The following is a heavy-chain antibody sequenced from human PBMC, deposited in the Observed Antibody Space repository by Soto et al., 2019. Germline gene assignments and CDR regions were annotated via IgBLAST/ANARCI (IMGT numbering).Heavy chain of an antibody. D-gene: IGHD1-26*01. CDR3: AKQQMGVIRALDY. CDR2: IRETGNT. J-gene: IGHJ4*02. V-gene: IGHV3-23*01. CDR1: GFTFSNYA. Sequence: EVQILQSGGGLEQPGGSLRLSCAASGFTFSNYAMSWIRQAPGKGLEWFSTIRETGNTYYADSVRGRFATSRDNSENTLYLQMSSLRAEDTAVYYCAKQQMGVIRALDYWGQGTLVTVSS.